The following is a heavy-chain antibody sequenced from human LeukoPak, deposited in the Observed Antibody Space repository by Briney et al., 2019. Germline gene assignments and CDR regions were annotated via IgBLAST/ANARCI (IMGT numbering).Heavy chain of an antibody. CDR2: ISAYSGNT. CDR3: ARGVGGTLPEY. Sequence: ASVTVSCKASGYTVTSYGISWVRQAPGQGLEWMGWISAYSGNTNYAQKLQGRVTMTTDTSTRTADMELRSLRADDTDVYSCARGVGGTLPEYWGQGTLVTVSS. V-gene: IGHV1-18*01. D-gene: IGHD1-26*01. CDR1: GYTVTSYG. J-gene: IGHJ4*02.